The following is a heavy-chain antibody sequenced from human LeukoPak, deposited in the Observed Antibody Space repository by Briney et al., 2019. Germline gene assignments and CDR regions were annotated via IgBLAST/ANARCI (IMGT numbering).Heavy chain of an antibody. J-gene: IGHJ4*02. V-gene: IGHV4-30-2*01. CDR3: ARVLVNSSEGYYFDY. CDR1: GGSISSGGYS. Sequence: SETLSLTCAVSGGSISSGGYSWSWIRQPPGKGLEWIGEINHSGSTNYNPSLKSRVTISVDTSKNQFSLKLSSVTAADTAVYYCARVLVNSSEGYYFDYWGQGTLVTVSS. D-gene: IGHD3-22*01. CDR2: INHSGST.